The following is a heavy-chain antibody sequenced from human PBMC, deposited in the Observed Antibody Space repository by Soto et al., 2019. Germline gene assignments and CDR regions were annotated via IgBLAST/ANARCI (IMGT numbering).Heavy chain of an antibody. J-gene: IGHJ4*02. CDR2: IDWDDDK. V-gene: IGHV2-70*04. CDR3: ARISCGGSCYPWRGYYFDY. Sequence: ASGPTLVNPTQTLTLTCTFSGFSLSTSGMRVSWIRQPPGKALEWLARIDWDDDKFYSTSLKTRLTISKDTSKNQVVLTMTNMDPVDTATYYCARISCGGSCYPWRGYYFDYWGQGTLVTVSS. CDR1: GFSLSTSGMR. D-gene: IGHD2-15*01.